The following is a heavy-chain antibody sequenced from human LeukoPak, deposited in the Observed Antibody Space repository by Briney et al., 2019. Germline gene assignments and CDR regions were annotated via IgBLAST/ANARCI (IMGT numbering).Heavy chain of an antibody. D-gene: IGHD2-21*02. J-gene: IGHJ3*02. CDR1: GSSISSGGYS. CDR3: ARAHLWTYCGGDCSHAFDI. Sequence: PSETLSLTCAVSGSSISSGGYSWSWIRQPPGKGLEWIGYIYYSGSTYYNPSLKSRVTISVDTSKNQFSLKLSSVTAADTAVYYCARAHLWTYCGGDCSHAFDIWGQGTMVTVSS. CDR2: IYYSGST. V-gene: IGHV4-30-4*07.